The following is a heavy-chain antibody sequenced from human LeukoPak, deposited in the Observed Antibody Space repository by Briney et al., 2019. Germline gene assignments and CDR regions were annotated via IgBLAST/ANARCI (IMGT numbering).Heavy chain of an antibody. CDR3: ARVSSDSDDAFDL. J-gene: IGHJ3*01. CDR2: IKQDGSEK. V-gene: IGHV3-7*02. D-gene: IGHD3-10*01. Sequence: PGGSLRLSCAASGFTFSSYWMSWVRQAPGKGLEWVANIKQDGSEKYYVDSVKGRFTISRDNAKNSLYLQMNSLRAEDTAVYYCARVSSDSDDAFDLWGQGTMVTVSS. CDR1: GFTFSSYW.